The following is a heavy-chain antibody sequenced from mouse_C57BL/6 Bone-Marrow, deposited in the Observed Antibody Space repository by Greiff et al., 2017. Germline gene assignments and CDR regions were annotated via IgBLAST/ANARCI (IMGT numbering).Heavy chain of an antibody. J-gene: IGHJ2*01. Sequence: VQLQQPGAELVKPGASVKMSCKASGYTFTSYWITWVKQRPGQGLEWIGDIYPGSGSTSYNEKFKSKATLTVDTSSSTAYMELSSLTSEDSAVYYCAYLLWLRRGRRYFDYWGQGTTLTVSS. CDR2: IYPGSGST. CDR1: GYTFTSYW. V-gene: IGHV1-55*01. D-gene: IGHD2-2*01. CDR3: AYLLWLRRGRRYFDY.